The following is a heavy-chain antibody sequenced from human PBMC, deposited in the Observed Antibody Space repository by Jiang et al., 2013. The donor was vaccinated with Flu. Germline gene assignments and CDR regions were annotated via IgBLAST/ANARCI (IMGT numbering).Heavy chain of an antibody. CDR2: IWHDGSDT. D-gene: IGHD5-18*01. J-gene: IGHJ6*02. CDR3: ARPPGIQLWPYYAMDV. CDR1: GFRFSSYG. Sequence: GLVQPGTSLRLSCEGSGFRFSSYGMHWVRQAPGKGLEWVAVIWHDGSDTYYADSVKGRFTISRDNSKNTLYLQMNSLSAEDTALYYCARPPGIQLWPYYAMDVWGQGTTVTVSS. V-gene: IGHV3-33*01.